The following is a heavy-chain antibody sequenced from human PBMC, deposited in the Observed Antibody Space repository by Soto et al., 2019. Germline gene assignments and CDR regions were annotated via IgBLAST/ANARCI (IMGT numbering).Heavy chain of an antibody. V-gene: IGHV4-59*12. D-gene: IGHD3-10*01. CDR3: ARDPGGSGRDYYYYYGMDV. J-gene: IGHJ6*02. CDR1: GGSISSYY. Sequence: PSETLSLTCTVSGGSISSYYWSWIRQPPGKGLEWIGYIYYSGSTNYNPSLKSRVTISVDTSKNQFSLKLSSVTAADTAVYYCARDPGGSGRDYYYYYGMDVWGQGTTVTVSS. CDR2: IYYSGST.